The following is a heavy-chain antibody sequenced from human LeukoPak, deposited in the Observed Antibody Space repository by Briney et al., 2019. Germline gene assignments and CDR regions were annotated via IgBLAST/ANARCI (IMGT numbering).Heavy chain of an antibody. D-gene: IGHD2-21*02. CDR3: ARDESRGNLVTAPDY. CDR1: GFTLSSYE. Sequence: PPGGSLRLSCTVSGFTLSSYEMSWIRQAPGKGLEWVSYISSSSSTIYYADSVKGRFTISRDNAKNALYLQMNSLRVKDTAVYYCARDESRGNLVTAPDYWGQGTLVTVSS. V-gene: IGHV3-48*04. CDR2: ISSSSSTI. J-gene: IGHJ4*02.